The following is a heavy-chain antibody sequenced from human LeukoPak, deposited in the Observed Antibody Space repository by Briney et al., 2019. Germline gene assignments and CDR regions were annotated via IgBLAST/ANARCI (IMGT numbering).Heavy chain of an antibody. J-gene: IGHJ5*02. Sequence: GGSLRLSCAASGFTFSSYAMSWVRQAPGKGLEWVSAISGSGGSTYYADSVKGRFTMSRDNAKKSLYLQMSSLRAEDTAVYYCARTNYDFWSGHNWFDPWGQGTLVTVSS. D-gene: IGHD3-3*01. CDR3: ARTNYDFWSGHNWFDP. CDR2: ISGSGGST. CDR1: GFTFSSYA. V-gene: IGHV3-23*01.